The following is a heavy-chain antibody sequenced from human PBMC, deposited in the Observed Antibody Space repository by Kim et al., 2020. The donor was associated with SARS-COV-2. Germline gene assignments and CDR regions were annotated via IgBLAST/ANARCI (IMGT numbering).Heavy chain of an antibody. CDR3: AKGSTVTKGLFYYYYGMDV. CDR1: GFTFSSYA. V-gene: IGHV3-23*01. CDR2: ISGSGGST. D-gene: IGHD4-17*01. J-gene: IGHJ6*02. Sequence: GGSLRLSCAASGFTFSSYAMSWVRQAPGKGLEWVSAISGSGGSTYYADSVKGRFTISRDNSKNTLYLQMNSLRAEDTAVYYCAKGSTVTKGLFYYYYGMDVWGQGTTATVSS.